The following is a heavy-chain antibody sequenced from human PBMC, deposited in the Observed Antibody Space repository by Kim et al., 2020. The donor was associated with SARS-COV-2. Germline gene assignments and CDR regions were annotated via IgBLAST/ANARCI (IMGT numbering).Heavy chain of an antibody. V-gene: IGHV3-74*01. J-gene: IGHJ6*02. CDR2: INNNGSST. D-gene: IGHD3-9*01. Sequence: GGSLRLSCAASGFTFSSYWMHWVRQAPGKGLVWVSPINNNGSSTSYADSVKGRFTISRDNAKNTLYLQMNSLRAEDLAIYFCVRVDLEYDYGMDVWGQGT. CDR1: GFTFSSYW. CDR3: VRVDLEYDYGMDV.